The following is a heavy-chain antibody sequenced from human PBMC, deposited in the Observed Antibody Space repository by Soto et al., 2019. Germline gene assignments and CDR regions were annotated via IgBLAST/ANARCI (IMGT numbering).Heavy chain of an antibody. Sequence: HPGGSLRLSCAASGFTFSSYGMHWVRQAPGKGLEWVAVISYDGSNKYYADSVKGRFTISRDNSKNTLYLQMNSLRAEDTAVYYCAKDLNSGWSPRWFDPWGQGTLVTVSS. V-gene: IGHV3-30*18. CDR3: AKDLNSGWSPRWFDP. CDR1: GFTFSSYG. D-gene: IGHD6-19*01. J-gene: IGHJ5*02. CDR2: ISYDGSNK.